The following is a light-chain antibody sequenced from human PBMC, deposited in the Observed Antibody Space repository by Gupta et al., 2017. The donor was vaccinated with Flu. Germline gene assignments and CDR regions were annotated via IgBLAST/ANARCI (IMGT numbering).Light chain of an antibody. V-gene: IGLV3-21*02. J-gene: IGLJ3*02. Sequence: SYVLTQPPSVSVAPSQTATITCGGNNIGSKKVHWYQQKPGQAPVLVVYADSDRPSGIPERLSGSNSGNTATLTISRVEAGDEADYYWQVWDSSDDHPGVFGGGTKLTVL. CDR1: NIGSKK. CDR2: ADS. CDR3: QVWDSSDDHPGV.